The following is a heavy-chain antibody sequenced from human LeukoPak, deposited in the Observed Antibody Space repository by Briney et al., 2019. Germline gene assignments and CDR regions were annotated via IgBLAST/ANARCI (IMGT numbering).Heavy chain of an antibody. V-gene: IGHV4-59*08. CDR2: IYYSGST. J-gene: IGHJ4*02. Sequence: PGGPLRLSCAASGITFRSYAMSWIRQPPGKGLEWIGYIYYSGSTNYNPSLKSRVTISVDTSKNQFSLKLSSVTAADTAVYYCARLGYDGHDYWGQGTLVTVSS. CDR3: ARLGYDGHDY. D-gene: IGHD2-15*01. CDR1: GITFRSYA.